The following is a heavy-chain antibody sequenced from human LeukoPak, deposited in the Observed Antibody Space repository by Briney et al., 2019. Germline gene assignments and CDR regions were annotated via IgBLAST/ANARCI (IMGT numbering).Heavy chain of an antibody. J-gene: IGHJ5*02. Sequence: SETLSLTCTVSGGSISSSSYYWSWIRQPPGKGLEWIGYIYYSGSTNYNPSLKSRVTISVDTSKNQFSLKLSSVTAADTAVYYCARDRRGMIAAAGNWFDPWGQGTLVTVSS. D-gene: IGHD6-13*01. CDR2: IYYSGST. CDR1: GGSISSSSYY. CDR3: ARDRRGMIAAAGNWFDP. V-gene: IGHV4-61*01.